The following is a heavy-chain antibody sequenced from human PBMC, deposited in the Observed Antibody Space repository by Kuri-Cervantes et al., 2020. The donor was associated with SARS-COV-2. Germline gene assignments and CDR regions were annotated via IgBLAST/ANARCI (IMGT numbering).Heavy chain of an antibody. J-gene: IGHJ2*01. CDR1: GGSVSSGSYY. D-gene: IGHD3-9*01. V-gene: IGHV4-61*01. Sequence: GSLRLSCTVSGGSVSSGSYYWSWIRQPPGKGLEWIGYIYYSGSTNYNPSLKSRVTISVDTSKNQFSLKLSSVTAADMAVYYCARWDSYYDILTGYYPPGYFDLWGRGTLVTVSS. CDR3: ARWDSYYDILTGYYPPGYFDL. CDR2: IYYSGST.